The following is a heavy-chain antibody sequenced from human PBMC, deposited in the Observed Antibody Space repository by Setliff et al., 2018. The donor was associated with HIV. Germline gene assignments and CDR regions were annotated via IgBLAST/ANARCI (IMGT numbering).Heavy chain of an antibody. CDR2: LNAGYGNT. V-gene: IGHV1-3*01. J-gene: IGHJ4*02. CDR3: ARSGLVYDDVLTGPPTDY. D-gene: IGHD3-9*01. CDR1: GYTFSNHT. Sequence: AASVKVSCKASGYTFSNHTIHWVRQAPGKRPEWMGWLNAGYGNTKYSQKLQGRVTITRDISASTAYMELSSLRSEDTAVYYCARSGLVYDDVLTGPPTDYWGQGTLVTVSS.